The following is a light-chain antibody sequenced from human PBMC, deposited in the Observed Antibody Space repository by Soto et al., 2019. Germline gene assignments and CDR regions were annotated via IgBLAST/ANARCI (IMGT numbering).Light chain of an antibody. J-gene: IGKJ2*01. CDR2: DAS. V-gene: IGKV3-20*01. CDR3: QHYFNRPYT. CDR1: QTVRNNY. Sequence: EFVLTQSPGTLSLSPGERATLSCRASQTVRNNYLAWYQQKPGQAPRLLIYDASSRATGIPDRFSGGGSGTDFTHTISRLEPEDFAVYYCQHYFNRPYTFGQGTKVDIK.